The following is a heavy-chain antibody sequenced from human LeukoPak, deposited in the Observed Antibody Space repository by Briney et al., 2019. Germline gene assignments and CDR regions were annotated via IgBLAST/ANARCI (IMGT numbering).Heavy chain of an antibody. J-gene: IGHJ6*03. CDR2: IQYDGSNE. V-gene: IGHV3-30*02. Sequence: GGSLRLSCAASGFTFSSYEMNWVRQAPGKGLEWVAYIQYDGSNEQFADSVKGRFSISRDSSKNILYLQMNSLRAEDTAVYYCAKDRCSNGVGCYYYYMDVWGKGTSVTISS. CDR3: AKDRCSNGVGCYYYYMDV. D-gene: IGHD2-8*01. CDR1: GFTFSSYE.